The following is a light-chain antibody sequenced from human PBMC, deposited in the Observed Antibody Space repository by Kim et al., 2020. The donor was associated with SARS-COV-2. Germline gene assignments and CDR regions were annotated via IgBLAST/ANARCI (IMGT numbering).Light chain of an antibody. CDR2: EVT. CDR1: SSDIGVYNY. J-gene: IGLJ3*02. V-gene: IGLV2-8*01. CDR3: CSYAGNNNLV. Sequence: GQSVTISCTGTSSDIGVYNYVSWYQQYPGRAPKLMIYEVTKRPSGVPDRFSGSKSGNTASLTVSGLQADDEADYYCCSYAGNNNLVFGGGTQLTVL.